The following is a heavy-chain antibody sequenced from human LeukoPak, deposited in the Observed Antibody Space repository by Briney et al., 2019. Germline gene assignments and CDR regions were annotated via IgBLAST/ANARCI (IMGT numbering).Heavy chain of an antibody. V-gene: IGHV1-58*02. CDR3: AADLLAVAGREY. CDR2: IVVCSGNS. Sequence: SVKVSCKASGFTFISSAMQGVRQARGQRLEWIGLIVVCSGNSNYVRKFQERATITRDMSTNEANMDLNDLTDDHTDVYDFAADLLAVAGREYWGQGNLVTVSS. J-gene: IGHJ4*02. CDR1: GFTFISSA. D-gene: IGHD6-19*01.